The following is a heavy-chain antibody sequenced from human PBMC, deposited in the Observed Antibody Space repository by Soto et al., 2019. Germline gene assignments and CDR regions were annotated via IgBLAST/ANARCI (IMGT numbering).Heavy chain of an antibody. V-gene: IGHV1-2*04. CDR1: GYTFTGYY. Sequence: VASVKVSCKASGYTFTGYYMHWVRQAPGQGLEWMGWINPNSGGTNYAQKLQGWVTMTRDTSISTAYMELSRLRSDDTAVYYCATSSIAARSDAFDIWGQGTMVTVSS. CDR3: ATSSIAARSDAFDI. CDR2: INPNSGGT. J-gene: IGHJ3*02. D-gene: IGHD6-6*01.